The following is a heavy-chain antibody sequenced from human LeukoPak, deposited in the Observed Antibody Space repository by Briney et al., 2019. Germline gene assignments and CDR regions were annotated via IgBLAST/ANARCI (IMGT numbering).Heavy chain of an antibody. Sequence: PVKVSCKASGGTFTSYTISWVRQAPGQGLEWMGRIIPILGIANYAQKFQGRVTITADKSTSTAYMELSSLRSEDTAVYYCARERKTYYYDSSGYPLGFDPWGQGALVTVSS. CDR2: IIPILGIA. D-gene: IGHD3-22*01. J-gene: IGHJ5*02. CDR1: GGTFTSYT. V-gene: IGHV1-69*04. CDR3: ARERKTYYYDSSGYPLGFDP.